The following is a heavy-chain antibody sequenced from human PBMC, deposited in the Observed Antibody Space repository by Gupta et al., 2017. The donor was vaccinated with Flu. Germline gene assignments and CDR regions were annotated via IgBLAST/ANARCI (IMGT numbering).Heavy chain of an antibody. V-gene: IGHV3-74*01. D-gene: IGHD6-6*01. CDR3: ARGAITSSSPLGDY. CDR2: IRGDEAVT. Sequence: SNYWMHWVRQAPGEGLVWVSRIRGDEAVTNYADSVKGRFTISRDNAKNTLYLQMNSLRAEDTAVYYCARGAITSSSPLGDYWGQGTLVIVSS. CDR1: SNYW. J-gene: IGHJ4*02.